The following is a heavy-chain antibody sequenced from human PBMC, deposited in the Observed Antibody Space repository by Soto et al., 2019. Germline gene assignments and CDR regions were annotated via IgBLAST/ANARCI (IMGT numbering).Heavy chain of an antibody. J-gene: IGHJ4*02. CDR2: ISSSSSYI. V-gene: IGHV3-21*01. CDR1: GFTFSSYS. Sequence: GGSLRLSCAASGFTFSSYSMNWVRQAPGKGLEWVSSISSSSSYIYYADSVKGRFAISRDNAKNSLYLQMNSLRAEDTAVYYCARDEVTAAGTFDYWGQGTLVTVSS. D-gene: IGHD6-13*01. CDR3: ARDEVTAAGTFDY.